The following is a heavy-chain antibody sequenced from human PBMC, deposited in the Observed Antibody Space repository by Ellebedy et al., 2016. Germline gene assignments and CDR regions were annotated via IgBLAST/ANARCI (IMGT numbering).Heavy chain of an antibody. V-gene: IGHV4-34*09. D-gene: IGHD3-22*01. J-gene: IGHJ4*02. CDR3: ARGYYYGSSGYYHFDY. CDR2: IYHSGST. Sequence: SETLSLTCAVYGGSFSGYYWSWIRQHQGKGLEWIGEIYHSGSTNYNSSLKSRVTISVDTSKNQFSLKLSSVTAADTAVYSCARGYYYGSSGYYHFDYWGQGTLVTVSS. CDR1: GGSFSGYY.